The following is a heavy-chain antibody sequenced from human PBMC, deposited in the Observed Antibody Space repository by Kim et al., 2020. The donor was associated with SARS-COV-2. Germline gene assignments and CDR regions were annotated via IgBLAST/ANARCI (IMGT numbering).Heavy chain of an antibody. V-gene: IGHV3-23*01. Sequence: GGSLRLSCAASGFTFSSYTMSWVRQAPGKGLEWVSAISGSGGSTYYADSVKGRFTISRDNSKNTLYLQMNSLRAEDTAVYYCAKDPDRFDFWSGYPDELDYWGQGTLVTVSS. CDR3: AKDPDRFDFWSGYPDELDY. CDR2: ISGSGGST. J-gene: IGHJ4*02. CDR1: GFTFSSYT. D-gene: IGHD3-3*01.